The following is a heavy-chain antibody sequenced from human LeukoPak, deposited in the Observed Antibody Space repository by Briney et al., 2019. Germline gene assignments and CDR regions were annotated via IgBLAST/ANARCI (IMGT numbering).Heavy chain of an antibody. V-gene: IGHV4-34*01. Sequence: SETLSLTCAVYGGSFSGYYWSWIRQPPGKGLEWIGSIYYSGSTYYNPSLKSRVTISVDTSKNQFSLKLSSVTAADTAVYYCAREGYCTNGVCYSREGFDPWGQGTLVTVSS. CDR1: GGSFSGYY. J-gene: IGHJ5*02. D-gene: IGHD2-8*01. CDR2: IYYSGST. CDR3: AREGYCTNGVCYSREGFDP.